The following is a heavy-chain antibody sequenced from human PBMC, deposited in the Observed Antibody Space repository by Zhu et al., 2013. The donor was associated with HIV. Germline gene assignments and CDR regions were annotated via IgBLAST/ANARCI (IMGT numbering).Heavy chain of an antibody. CDR3: ASLDYGDPIDY. Sequence: EVQLVESGGGLVQPGGSLRLSCAASGFTFSSYEMNWVRQAPGKGLEWVSYISSSGSTIYYADSVKGRFTISRDNAKNSLYLQMNSLRAEDTAVYYCASLDYGDPIDYWGQGNPGHRLL. J-gene: IGHJ4*02. CDR1: GFTFSSYE. D-gene: IGHD4-17*01. V-gene: IGHV3-48*03. CDR2: ISSSGSTI.